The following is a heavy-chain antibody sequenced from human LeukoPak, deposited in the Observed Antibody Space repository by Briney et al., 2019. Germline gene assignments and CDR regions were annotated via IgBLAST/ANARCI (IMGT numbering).Heavy chain of an antibody. J-gene: IGHJ4*02. Sequence: SETLSLTCAVYGGSFSGYYWSWIRKPPGKGLEWIGEINHSGSTNYNPSLKSRVTISVDTSKNQFSLKLSSVTAADTAVYYCARGGFVYSSGWYFPSLYYFDYWGQGTLVTVSS. D-gene: IGHD6-19*01. CDR2: INHSGST. V-gene: IGHV4-34*01. CDR1: GGSFSGYY. CDR3: ARGGFVYSSGWYFPSLYYFDY.